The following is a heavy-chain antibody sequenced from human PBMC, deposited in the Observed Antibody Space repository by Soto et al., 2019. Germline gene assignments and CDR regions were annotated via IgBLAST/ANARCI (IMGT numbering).Heavy chain of an antibody. D-gene: IGHD3-10*01. CDR2: IYHSGST. V-gene: IGHV4-30-2*01. Sequence: SETLSLTCAVSGGSISSGGYSWSWTRQPPGKGLEWIGYIYHSGSTYYNPSLKSRVTISVDRSKNQFSLKLSSVTAADTAVYYCAREAGAFDPWGQGTLVTVSS. CDR1: GGSISSGGYS. CDR3: AREAGAFDP. J-gene: IGHJ5*02.